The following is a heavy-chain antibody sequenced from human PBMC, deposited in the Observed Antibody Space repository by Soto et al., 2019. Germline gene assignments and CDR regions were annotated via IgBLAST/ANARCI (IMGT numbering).Heavy chain of an antibody. CDR3: AGNMDYYYGPGSGNGHGF. CDR2: INPKFGDT. CDR1: GYTFTSYY. Sequence: QVQLVQSGAEVKEPGDSVRVSCEASGYTFTSYYIHWVRQAPGQGLEWMGWINPKFGDTTYAQDFQGRVSMTRDMSISTVYMELSRLTSDDTAIYYCAGNMDYYYGPGSGNGHGFWGQGSTVTVFS. V-gene: IGHV1-2*02. J-gene: IGHJ6*02. D-gene: IGHD3-10*01.